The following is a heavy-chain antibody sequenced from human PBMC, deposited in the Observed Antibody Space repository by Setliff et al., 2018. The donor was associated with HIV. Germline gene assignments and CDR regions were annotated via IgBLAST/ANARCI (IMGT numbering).Heavy chain of an antibody. CDR1: GGSISSNNYF. V-gene: IGHV4-39*07. CDR2: IYYSGST. CDR3: ARGDGTKYYYYYYMDV. D-gene: IGHD1-7*01. J-gene: IGHJ6*03. Sequence: SETLSLTCTVSGGSISSNNYFWGWIRQPPEKGLEWIGSIYYSGSTNYNPSLKSRVTISVDTSKNQFSLKLSSVTAADTAVYYCARGDGTKYYYYYYMDVWGKGTTVTVSS.